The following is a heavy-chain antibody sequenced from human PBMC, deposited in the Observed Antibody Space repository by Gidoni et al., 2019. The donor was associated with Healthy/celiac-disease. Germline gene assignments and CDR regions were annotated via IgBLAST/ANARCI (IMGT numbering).Heavy chain of an antibody. CDR2: TYYRAKWYN. V-gene: IGHV6-1*01. CDR1: GDSLSSNSAA. J-gene: IGHJ4*02. D-gene: IGHD1-26*01. CDR3: ARERQTSGSYIGAGASIDY. Sequence: QVQLQQSGPGLVKPSQTLSLTCAISGDSLSSNSAAWNWIRQSPSRGLEWLGRTYYRAKWYNDYAVSVKSRITINPDTTKNQFSLQLNSVTPEDTAVYYCARERQTSGSYIGAGASIDYWGQGTLVTVSS.